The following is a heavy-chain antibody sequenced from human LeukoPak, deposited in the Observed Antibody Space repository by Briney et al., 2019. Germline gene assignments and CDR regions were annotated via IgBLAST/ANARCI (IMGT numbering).Heavy chain of an antibody. CDR1: GFTFSSYA. D-gene: IGHD3-22*01. J-gene: IGHJ4*02. CDR3: ARDLRPRYYDSSGYAGY. CDR2: ISGSGGST. V-gene: IGHV3-23*01. Sequence: AGGSLRLSCAASGFTFSSYAMSWVRQAPGKGLEWVSAISGSGGSTYYADSVKGRFTISRDNAKNTLYLQMNSLRAEDTAVYYCARDLRPRYYDSSGYAGYWGQGTLVTVSS.